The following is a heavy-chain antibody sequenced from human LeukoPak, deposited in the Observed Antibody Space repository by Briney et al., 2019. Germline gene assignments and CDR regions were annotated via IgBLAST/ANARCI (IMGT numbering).Heavy chain of an antibody. CDR3: ARDLRVFSY. CDR1: GFTFSSYG. CDR2: ISYDGSNK. D-gene: IGHD2/OR15-2a*01. V-gene: IGHV3-30*03. J-gene: IGHJ4*02. Sequence: GGSLRLSCAASGFTFSSYGMDWVRQAPGKGLEWVAVISYDGSNKYYADSVKGRFTISRDNSKNTLYLQMNSLRAEDTAVYYCARDLRVFSYWGQGTLVTVSP.